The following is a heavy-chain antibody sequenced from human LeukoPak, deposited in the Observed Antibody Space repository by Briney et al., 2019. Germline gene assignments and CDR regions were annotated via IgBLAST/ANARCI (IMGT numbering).Heavy chain of an antibody. Sequence: PGGSLRLSCAASGFNFGVYGMHWVRQAPGKGLEWVSVIYSGGSTYYADSVKGRFTISRDNSKNTLYLQMNSLRAEDTAVYYCAKEGGYSSSWALDYWGQGTLVTVSS. V-gene: IGHV3-66*01. CDR2: IYSGGST. D-gene: IGHD6-13*01. CDR1: GFNFGVYG. J-gene: IGHJ4*02. CDR3: AKEGGYSSSWALDY.